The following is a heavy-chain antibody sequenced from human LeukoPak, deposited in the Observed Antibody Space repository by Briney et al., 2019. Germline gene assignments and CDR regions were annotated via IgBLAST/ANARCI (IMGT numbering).Heavy chain of an antibody. V-gene: IGHV4-34*01. CDR2: INHSGST. J-gene: IGHJ6*03. CDR3: ARLYYDYVWGINYYYYMDV. Sequence: SETLSLTCAVYGGSFSGYYWSWIRQPPGKGLEWIGEINHSGSTNYNPSLKSRVTISVDTSKNQFSLKLSSVTAADTAVYYCARLYYDYVWGINYYYYMDVWGKGTTVTISS. CDR1: GGSFSGYY. D-gene: IGHD3-16*01.